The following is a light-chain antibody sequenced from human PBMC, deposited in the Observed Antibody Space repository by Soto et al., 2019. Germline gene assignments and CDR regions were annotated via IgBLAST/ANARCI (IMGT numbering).Light chain of an antibody. CDR2: EVN. CDR3: SSYAGSNWYV. Sequence: QSVLTQPPSASRSPGQSVTISCTGTNSDVGGYNYVSWYQQYPGKAPKLIIYEVNERPSGVPDRFSGSKSGNTASLTVSGLQTADEADYYCSSYAGSNWYVFGTGTKLTVL. CDR1: NSDVGGYNY. V-gene: IGLV2-8*02. J-gene: IGLJ1*01.